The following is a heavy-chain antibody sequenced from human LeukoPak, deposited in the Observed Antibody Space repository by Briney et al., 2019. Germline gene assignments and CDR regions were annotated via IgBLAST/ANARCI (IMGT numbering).Heavy chain of an antibody. D-gene: IGHD3-9*01. J-gene: IGHJ5*02. CDR2: ISWNSGSI. CDR1: GFTFDDYA. Sequence: PGGSLRLSCAASGFTFDDYAMHWVRQAPGKGLEWVSGISWNSGSIGYADSVKGRFTISRDNSKNTLYLQMNSLRAEDTAVYYCAKSVGVLTGPTRFDPWGQGTLVTVSS. CDR3: AKSVGVLTGPTRFDP. V-gene: IGHV3-9*01.